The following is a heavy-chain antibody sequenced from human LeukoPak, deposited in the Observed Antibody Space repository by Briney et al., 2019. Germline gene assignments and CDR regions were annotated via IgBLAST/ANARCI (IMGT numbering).Heavy chain of an antibody. Sequence: PGGSLRLSCASSGFIFSSYAMSWVRQAPGKGLEGVSAISGSGGSTYYADSVKGRFTISRDNSKNTLYLQMNSLRAEDTAVYYCAKGVVAVDFDHWGQGTLVTVSS. CDR1: GFIFSSYA. CDR2: ISGSGGST. J-gene: IGHJ4*02. CDR3: AKGVVAVDFDH. V-gene: IGHV3-23*01. D-gene: IGHD2-15*01.